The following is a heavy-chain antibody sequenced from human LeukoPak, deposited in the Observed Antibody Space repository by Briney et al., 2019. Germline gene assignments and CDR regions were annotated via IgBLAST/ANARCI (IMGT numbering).Heavy chain of an antibody. CDR2: INHSGST. V-gene: IGHV4-34*01. J-gene: IGHJ4*02. CDR3: ARARVGTYSSGWYPFDY. D-gene: IGHD6-19*01. CDR1: GGSISSYY. Sequence: PSETLSLTCTVSGGSISSYYWSWIRQPPGKGLEWIGEINHSGSTNYNPSLKSRVTISVDTSKNQFSLKLSSVTAADTAVYYCARARVGTYSSGWYPFDYWGQGTLVTVSS.